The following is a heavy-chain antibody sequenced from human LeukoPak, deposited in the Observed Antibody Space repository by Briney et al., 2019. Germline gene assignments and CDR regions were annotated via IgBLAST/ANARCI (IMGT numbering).Heavy chain of an antibody. CDR2: IHYSGST. J-gene: IGHJ4*02. CDR1: GASISSHY. V-gene: IGHV4-59*11. CDR3: ARVRALRYYDRSGDFYYVEY. D-gene: IGHD3-22*01. Sequence: PSETLSLTCSVSGASISSHYGRWIRQPPGKGLEWIGYIHYSGSTDYNPSLKSRVTILINTSKNQFSLKLSSVTATDTAVYYCARVRALRYYDRSGDFYYVEYWGQGTLVTVSS.